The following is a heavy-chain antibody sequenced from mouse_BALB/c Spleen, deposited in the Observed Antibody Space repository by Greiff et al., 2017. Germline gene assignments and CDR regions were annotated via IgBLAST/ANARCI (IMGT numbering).Heavy chain of an antibody. V-gene: IGHV1-7*01. D-gene: IGHD2-1*01. Sequence: QVQLKESGAELAKPGASVKMSCKASGYTFTSYWMHWVKQRPGQGLEWIGYINPSTGYTEYNQKFKDKATLTADKSSSTAYMQLSSLTSEDSAVYYCARAYGNYGWFAYWGQGTLVTVSA. J-gene: IGHJ3*01. CDR2: INPSTGYT. CDR1: GYTFTSYW. CDR3: ARAYGNYGWFAY.